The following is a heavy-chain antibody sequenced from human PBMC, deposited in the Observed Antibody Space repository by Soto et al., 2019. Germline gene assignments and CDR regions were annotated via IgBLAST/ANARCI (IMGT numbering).Heavy chain of an antibody. CDR1: GYTFTSYG. V-gene: IGHV1-18*04. D-gene: IGHD3-9*01. J-gene: IGHJ6*02. Sequence: ASVKVSCKASGYTFTSYGISWVRQAPGQGLEWMGWISAYNGNTNYAQKLQGRVTMTTDTYTSTAYMERRSLRSDYTAVYYCARDILTGYPNPYYDSGMDVWGQGTTFTVSS. CDR2: ISAYNGNT. CDR3: ARDILTGYPNPYYDSGMDV.